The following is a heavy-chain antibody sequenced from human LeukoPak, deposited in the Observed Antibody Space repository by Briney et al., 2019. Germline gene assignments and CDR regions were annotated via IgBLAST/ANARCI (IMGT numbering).Heavy chain of an antibody. V-gene: IGHV1-2*02. CDR1: GYTFTSYY. J-gene: IGHJ5*02. CDR2: INPNSGGT. CDR3: ARAPYGDIVVVPAGDWFDP. D-gene: IGHD2-2*01. Sequence: ASVKVSCKASGYTFTSYYMHWVRQAPGQGLEWMGWINPNSGGTNYAQKFQGRVTMARDTSISTAYMELSRLRSDDTAVYYCARAPYGDIVVVPAGDWFDPWGQGTLVTVSS.